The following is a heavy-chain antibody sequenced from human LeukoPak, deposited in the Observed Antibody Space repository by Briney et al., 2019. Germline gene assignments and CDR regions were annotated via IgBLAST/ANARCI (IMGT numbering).Heavy chain of an antibody. V-gene: IGHV4-59*08. J-gene: IGHJ3*02. CDR2: IYYSGST. CDR3: ARLAVMATAHHAFDI. D-gene: IGHD5-18*01. CDR1: GGSISSYY. Sequence: KPSETLSLTCTVSGGSISSYYWSWIRQPPGKGLEWIGYIYYSGSTNYNPSLKSRVTISVDTSKNQFSLKLSSVTAADTAVYYCARLAVMATAHHAFDIWGQGTMVTVSS.